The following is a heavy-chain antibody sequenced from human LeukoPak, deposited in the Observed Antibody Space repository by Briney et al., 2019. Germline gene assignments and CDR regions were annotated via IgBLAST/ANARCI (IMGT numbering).Heavy chain of an antibody. CDR1: GFTFSSYA. J-gene: IGHJ4*02. CDR3: AKEELDIVVVVAAPFDY. V-gene: IGHV3-23*01. CDR2: ISGSGGST. D-gene: IGHD2-15*01. Sequence: GGSLRLSCAASGFTFSSYAMSWVRQAPRKGLEWVSAISGSGGSTYYAASVKGRFTISRDNSKNTLYLQMNSLRAEDTAVYYCAKEELDIVVVVAAPFDYWGQGTLVTVSS.